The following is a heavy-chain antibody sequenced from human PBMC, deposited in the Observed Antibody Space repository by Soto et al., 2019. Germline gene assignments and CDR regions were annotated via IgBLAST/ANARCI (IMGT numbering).Heavy chain of an antibody. J-gene: IGHJ4*02. Sequence: GESLKISCQGSVYSFGAYWIGWVRQMPGKGLEWMGIIFPGDSDTRYRPSFQGQITISVDRSINTAYLQWSSLKASDTAMYFGARGGIIGTPPDYWGQGTQVTVSS. D-gene: IGHD1-7*01. CDR1: VYSFGAYW. CDR3: ARGGIIGTPPDY. V-gene: IGHV5-51*01. CDR2: IFPGDSDT.